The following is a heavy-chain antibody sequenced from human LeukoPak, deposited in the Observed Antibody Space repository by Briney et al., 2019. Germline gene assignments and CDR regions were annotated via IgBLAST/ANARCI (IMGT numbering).Heavy chain of an antibody. CDR3: ARLGGYGYFDY. J-gene: IGHJ4*02. CDR2: IYYSGST. V-gene: IGHV4-31*03. CDR1: GGSFSSGDYY. D-gene: IGHD5-12*01. Sequence: SQTLSLTCTVSGGSFSSGDYYWNWIRQHPGKGLEWIGYIYYSGSTYYNPSLKSRVAISVDTSKNQFSLKLSSVTAADTAVYYCARLGGYGYFDYWGQGTLVTVSS.